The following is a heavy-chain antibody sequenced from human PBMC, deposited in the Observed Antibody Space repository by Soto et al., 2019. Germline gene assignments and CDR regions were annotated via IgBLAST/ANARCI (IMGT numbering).Heavy chain of an antibody. Sequence: SETLSLTCAVDGGSFSGYYWSWIRQPPGKGLEWIGEINHSGSTNYNPSLKSRVTISVDTSKNQFSLKLSSVTAADTAVYYCASLSWYGKPTYNWFDPWGQGTLVTVSS. D-gene: IGHD6-13*01. CDR1: GGSFSGYY. V-gene: IGHV4-34*01. J-gene: IGHJ5*02. CDR2: INHSGST. CDR3: ASLSWYGKPTYNWFDP.